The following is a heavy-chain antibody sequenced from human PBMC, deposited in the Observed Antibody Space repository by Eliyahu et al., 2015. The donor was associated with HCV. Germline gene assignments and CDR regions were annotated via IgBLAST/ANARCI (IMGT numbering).Heavy chain of an antibody. V-gene: IGHV4-59*01. Sequence: QVQLQESGPGLVKPTETLSLTCSVXGGSXSNSDWNWIRQPPGKGXEWIGEWNGYINDXVIIAYNPSLKNRVTMSLDASKNFFSLKLRSVTATDTAVYYCARERAEGSGLAFDIWGQGMMVTVSS. D-gene: IGHD3-10*01. CDR3: ARERAEGSGLAFDI. J-gene: IGHJ3*02. CDR2: INDXVII. CDR1: GGSXSNSD.